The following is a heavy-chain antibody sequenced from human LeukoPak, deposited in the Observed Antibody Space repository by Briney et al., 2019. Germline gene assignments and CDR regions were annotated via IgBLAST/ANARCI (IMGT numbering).Heavy chain of an antibody. Sequence: ASVKASCKASGYTFAAYYLHWVRQAPGQGLEWLGWINPTSGDTNYAKNFQGRVTMTRDRSISTAYMDLNSLTSDDTALYFCASASHGFSSGRYAFDIWGQGTMVTVSS. CDR3: ASASHGFSSGRYAFDI. V-gene: IGHV1-2*02. CDR2: INPTSGDT. J-gene: IGHJ3*02. CDR1: GYTFAAYY. D-gene: IGHD6-19*01.